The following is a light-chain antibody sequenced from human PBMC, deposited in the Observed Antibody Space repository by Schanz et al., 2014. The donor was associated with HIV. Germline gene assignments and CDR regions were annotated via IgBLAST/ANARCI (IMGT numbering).Light chain of an antibody. CDR1: SSDVGAYNY. V-gene: IGLV2-14*03. CDR3: SSYTSSSTLV. Sequence: QSALTQPASVSASPGQSITISCAGTSSDVGAYNYVYWFQQHPGKAPKLIIYDVSNRPSGVSNRFSGSKSGNTASLTISGLQAEDEADYYCSSYTSSSTLVFGTGTKLTVL. CDR2: DVS. J-gene: IGLJ1*01.